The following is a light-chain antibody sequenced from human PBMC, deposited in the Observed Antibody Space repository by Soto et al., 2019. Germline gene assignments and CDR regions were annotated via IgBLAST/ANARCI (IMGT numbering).Light chain of an antibody. Sequence: SPLTPSPSWLSASVVDRVTSTCRESQSVSNYLNWYQQTVGKAPQLPIYFASTLQKGVPSRFSGSGSGTDFTLTISSLQPEDFATYFCQQSYTTPLTFGGGTKVDIK. CDR3: QQSYTTPLT. V-gene: IGKV1-39*01. CDR1: QSVSNY. J-gene: IGKJ4*01. CDR2: FAS.